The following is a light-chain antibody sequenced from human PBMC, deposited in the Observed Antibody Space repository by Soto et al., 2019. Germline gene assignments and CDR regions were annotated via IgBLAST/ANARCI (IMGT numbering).Light chain of an antibody. V-gene: IGLV1-40*01. J-gene: IGLJ1*01. CDR3: QSYDITLHNYV. CDR2: GDN. CDR1: TSNIGAPYD. Sequence: QSVLTQPPSLSGAPGQRVSISCTGSTSNIGAPYDVHWYQHLPGTAPKLLIYGDNNRPSGVPDRFSGSKSGTSASLAITRLQAEDEADYYCQSYDITLHNYVFGTGSKV.